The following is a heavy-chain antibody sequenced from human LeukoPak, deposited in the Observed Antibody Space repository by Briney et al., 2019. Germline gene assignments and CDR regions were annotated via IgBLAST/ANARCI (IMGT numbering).Heavy chain of an antibody. V-gene: IGHV1-2*02. CDR3: ARGGRRDGYNYYMDV. Sequence: ASVKVSCKASGYTFTGYYMHWVRQAPGQGLEWMGWINPNSGGTNYAQKFQGRVTMTRDTSISTAYMELSRLRSDDTAVYYCARGGRRDGYNYYMDVWGKGTTVTVSS. CDR2: INPNSGGT. D-gene: IGHD5-24*01. CDR1: GYTFTGYY. J-gene: IGHJ6*03.